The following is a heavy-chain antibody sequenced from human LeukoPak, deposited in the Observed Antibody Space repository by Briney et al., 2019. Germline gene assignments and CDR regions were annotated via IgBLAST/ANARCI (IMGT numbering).Heavy chain of an antibody. D-gene: IGHD5-12*01. V-gene: IGHV1-18*01. CDR2: ISAYNGKI. Sequence: ASVKVSCKASGYTFSNYGISWVRQAAGQRLEWMGWISAYNGKIKYAQKFQGRVAMTTDTSTGTAYMELRSLRSDDTAVYYCARGDDIVATINFDYWGQGTLVIVSS. CDR1: GYTFSNYG. CDR3: ARGDDIVATINFDY. J-gene: IGHJ4*02.